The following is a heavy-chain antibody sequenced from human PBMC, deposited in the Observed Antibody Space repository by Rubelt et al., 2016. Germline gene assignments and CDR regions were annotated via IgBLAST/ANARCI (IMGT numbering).Heavy chain of an antibody. V-gene: IGHV1-2*02. CDR1: GYTFTGYY. CDR3: ARGNSGYDYGLDY. D-gene: IGHD5-12*01. CDR2: INPNSGGT. Sequence: QVQLVQSGAEVKKPGASVKVSCKASGYTFTGYYMHWVRQAPGQGLEWMGWINPNSGGTNYAQTLQGRGTMTRDMCVSTAYMELSRLTSDETAVYYCARGNSGYDYGLDYWVQGTLVTVSS. J-gene: IGHJ4*02.